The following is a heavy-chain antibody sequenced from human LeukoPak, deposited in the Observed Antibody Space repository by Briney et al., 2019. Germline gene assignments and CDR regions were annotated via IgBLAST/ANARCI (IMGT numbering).Heavy chain of an antibody. CDR1: GFTFSSYS. CDR2: ISSSSSYI. V-gene: IGHV3-21*01. D-gene: IGHD5-24*01. Sequence: PGGPLRLSCAASGFTFSSYSMNWVRQAPGKGLEWVSSISSSSSYIYYADSVKGRFTISRDNAKNSLYLQMNSLRAEDTAVYYCARDSGGDGYKNYWGQGTLVTVPS. CDR3: ARDSGGDGYKNY. J-gene: IGHJ4*02.